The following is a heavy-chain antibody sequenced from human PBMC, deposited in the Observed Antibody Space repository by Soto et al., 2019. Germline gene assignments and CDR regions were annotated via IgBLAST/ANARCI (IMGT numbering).Heavy chain of an antibody. Sequence: QVQLVQSGAEVKKPGASVKVSCKASGYTFTSYGISWVRQAPGQGLEWMGWISGYNGKTNYAQKLQGRVTMTTDTSTSTAYMELRSLRSDDTAVYYCASYCIRTSCYDMDVWGQGTTVTVSS. D-gene: IGHD2-2*01. CDR3: ASYCIRTSCYDMDV. CDR2: ISGYNGKT. CDR1: GYTFTSYG. V-gene: IGHV1-18*01. J-gene: IGHJ6*02.